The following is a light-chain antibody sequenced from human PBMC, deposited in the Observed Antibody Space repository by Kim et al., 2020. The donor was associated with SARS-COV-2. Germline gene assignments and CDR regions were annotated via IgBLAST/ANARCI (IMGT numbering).Light chain of an antibody. CDR2: DNN. V-gene: IGLV1-51*01. CDR3: GTWDSSLSAVV. Sequence: GHKVTISCTGRSSNKGNNYESWYHELPGTAHKLLIYDNNKRPSGIPDQLSGSKSGTSATLGITGLQTGDEADYYCGTWDSSLSAVVFGGGTQLTVL. J-gene: IGLJ2*01. CDR1: SSNKGNNY.